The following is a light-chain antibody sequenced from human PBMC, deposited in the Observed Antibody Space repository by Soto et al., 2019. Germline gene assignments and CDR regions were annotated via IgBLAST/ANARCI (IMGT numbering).Light chain of an antibody. CDR2: AAS. J-gene: IGKJ1*01. Sequence: DIQMTQSPSSLSASVGDRVTITCRASLGISNDLGWYQQKPGKPPKRLIYAASSLQSGVPPRFSGSGSGTEFTLPISSLQPEDLAAYYCLQRNSYPWTFGQGTKVEIK. V-gene: IGKV1-17*01. CDR1: LGISND. CDR3: LQRNSYPWT.